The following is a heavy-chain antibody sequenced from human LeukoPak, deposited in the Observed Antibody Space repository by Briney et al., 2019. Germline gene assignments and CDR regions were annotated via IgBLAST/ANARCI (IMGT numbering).Heavy chain of an antibody. Sequence: SETLSLTCTVSGYSISSGYYWGWIRQPPGKGLEWIGSIYHSGSTYYNPSLKSRVTISVDTSKNRFSLKLSSVTAADTAVYYCARDLFRAPSPKYNWFDPWGQGTLVTVSS. V-gene: IGHV4-38-2*02. CDR2: IYHSGST. J-gene: IGHJ5*02. CDR3: ARDLFRAPSPKYNWFDP. CDR1: GYSISSGYY. D-gene: IGHD2-21*01.